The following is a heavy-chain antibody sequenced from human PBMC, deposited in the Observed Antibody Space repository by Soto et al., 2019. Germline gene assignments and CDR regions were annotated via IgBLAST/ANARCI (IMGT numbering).Heavy chain of an antibody. CDR2: LCYDVSNN. D-gene: IGHD3-3*01. CDR1: GFTFSSYG. Sequence: GGSLRLSCAASGFTFSSYGMHWVRQAPGKGLEWVAVLCYDVSNNYYADSVKGRFTISRDNSKNSLFLHMNSLRAEDTVVYYCAIDSLSGFWSGYYRGYYYYGMDVWGQGTTVTVSS. J-gene: IGHJ6*02. CDR3: AIDSLSGFWSGYYRGYYYYGMDV. V-gene: IGHV3-33*01.